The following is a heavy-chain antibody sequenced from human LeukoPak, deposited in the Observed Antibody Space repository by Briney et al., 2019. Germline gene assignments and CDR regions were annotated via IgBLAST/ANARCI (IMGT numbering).Heavy chain of an antibody. CDR1: GGSFSDYC. J-gene: IGHJ4*02. Sequence: KPAETLSLTCTVYGGSFSDYCWSWIRQSPGKGLEWIGESNHSGSTNYNPSLKSRVTISVDTSKNQFSLKLSSVTAADTAVYYCASSHIHNSSSWYGESDYWGQGTLVTVST. CDR2: SNHSGST. V-gene: IGHV4-34*01. D-gene: IGHD6-13*01. CDR3: ASSHIHNSSSWYGESDY.